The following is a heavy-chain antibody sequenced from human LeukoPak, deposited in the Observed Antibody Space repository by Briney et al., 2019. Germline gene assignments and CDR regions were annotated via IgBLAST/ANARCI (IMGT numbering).Heavy chain of an antibody. Sequence: SETLSLTCTVSGDSISGSYWTWIRQPAGKGLEWIGRVYSSGSTNYNPSLKSRVTMSIDTSQNQFSLKLSSVTAADTAVYYCARDRQWLENDYWGQGTLVTVSS. CDR1: GDSISGSY. D-gene: IGHD6-19*01. CDR3: ARDRQWLENDY. V-gene: IGHV4-4*07. J-gene: IGHJ4*02. CDR2: VYSSGST.